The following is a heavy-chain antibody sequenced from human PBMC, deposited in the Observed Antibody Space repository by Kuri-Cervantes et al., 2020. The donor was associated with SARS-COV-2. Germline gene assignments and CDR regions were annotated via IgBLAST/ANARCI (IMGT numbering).Heavy chain of an antibody. Sequence: SETLSPTCTVSGYSISSGYYWGWIRQPPGKGLEWIGSIYHSGSTYYNPSLKSRVTISVDTSKSQFSLKLSSVTAADTAVYYCARVGVLRYFDWSKFDPWGQGTLVTVSS. J-gene: IGHJ5*02. CDR2: IYHSGST. D-gene: IGHD3-9*01. CDR3: ARVGVLRYFDWSKFDP. V-gene: IGHV4-38-2*02. CDR1: GYSISSGYY.